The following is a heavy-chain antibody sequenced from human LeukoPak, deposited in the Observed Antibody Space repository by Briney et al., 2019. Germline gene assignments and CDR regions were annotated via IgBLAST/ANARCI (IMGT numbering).Heavy chain of an antibody. CDR2: IYYSGST. Sequence: SQTLSLTCTVSGGSISSGGYYWSWIRQHPGKGLEWIGYIYYSGSTYYNPPLKSRVTISVDTSKNQFSLKLSSVTAADTAVYYCARDSSSWSSAGWFDPWGQGTLVTVSS. J-gene: IGHJ5*02. D-gene: IGHD6-13*01. CDR1: GGSISSGGYY. V-gene: IGHV4-31*03. CDR3: ARDSSSWSSAGWFDP.